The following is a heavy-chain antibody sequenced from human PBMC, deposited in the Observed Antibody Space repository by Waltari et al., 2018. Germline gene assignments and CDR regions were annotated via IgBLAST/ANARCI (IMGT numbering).Heavy chain of an antibody. CDR1: GSPIITSG. CDR3: VRGVNAADY. CDR2: ISHDESNR. V-gene: IGHV3-30*03. J-gene: IGHJ4*02. Sequence: QVQVVESGGGVVQPGRSLRLSCAVSGSPIITSGFNWVRQAPGKGLEWVAVISHDESNRFYAGSVRGRFNISKDNSKNTAYLQMDSLRVEDTGLYYCVRGVNAADYWGQGTLVIVTS. D-gene: IGHD3-10*01.